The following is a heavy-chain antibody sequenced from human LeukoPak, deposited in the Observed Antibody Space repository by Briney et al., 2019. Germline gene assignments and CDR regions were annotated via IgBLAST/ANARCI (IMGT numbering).Heavy chain of an antibody. D-gene: IGHD4-23*01. J-gene: IGHJ4*02. CDR1: GFTFSSYS. CDR3: APNYGGLTATYYFDY. V-gene: IGHV3-21*01. CDR2: ISSSSSYI. Sequence: GGSLRLSCAASGFTFSSYSMNWVRQAPGKGLEWVSSISSSSSYIYYADSVKGRFTISRDNAKNSLYLQMNSLRAEDTAVYYCAPNYGGLTATYYFDYWGQGTLVTVSS.